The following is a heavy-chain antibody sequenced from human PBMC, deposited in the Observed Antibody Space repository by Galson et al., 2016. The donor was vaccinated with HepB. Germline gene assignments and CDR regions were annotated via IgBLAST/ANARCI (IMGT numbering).Heavy chain of an antibody. CDR1: GFNFSSYG. D-gene: IGHD1-20*01. Sequence: SLRLSCAASGFNFSSYGMHWVRQAPGKGLESVAVIWYDGTNIYYADSVKGRFTISRDNSKNTLSLLMNSLGAEDTAVYYCAKDQGDTWKVVGKDAWGQGTTVTVSS. CDR3: AKDQGDTWKVVGKDA. V-gene: IGHV3-33*06. J-gene: IGHJ6*02. CDR2: IWYDGTNI.